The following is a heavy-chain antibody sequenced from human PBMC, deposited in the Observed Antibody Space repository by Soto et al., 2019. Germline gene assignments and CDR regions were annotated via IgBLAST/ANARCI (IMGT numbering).Heavy chain of an antibody. V-gene: IGHV3-43*01. CDR3: AKDFGLVGATYYYYYGMDV. CDR2: ISWDGGST. J-gene: IGHJ6*02. D-gene: IGHD1-26*01. Sequence: PGGSLRLSCAASGFTFDDYTMHWVRQAPGKGLEWVSLISWDGGSTYYADSVKGRFTISRDNSKNSLYLQMNSLRTEDTALYYCAKDFGLVGATYYYYYGMDVWGQGTTVTVS. CDR1: GFTFDDYT.